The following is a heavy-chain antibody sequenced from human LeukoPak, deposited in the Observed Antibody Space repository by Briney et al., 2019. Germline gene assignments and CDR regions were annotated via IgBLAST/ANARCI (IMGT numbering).Heavy chain of an antibody. Sequence: SETLSLTCIVSGGSISSHYWSWIRQPPGKGLEWIGYIYYSGSTNYNPSLKSRVTISVDTSKNQFSLKLSSVTAADTAVYYCARDGGRRNWFDPWGQGTLVTVSS. CDR1: GGSISSHY. CDR2: IYYSGST. CDR3: ARDGGRRNWFDP. J-gene: IGHJ5*02. V-gene: IGHV4-59*11. D-gene: IGHD3-16*01.